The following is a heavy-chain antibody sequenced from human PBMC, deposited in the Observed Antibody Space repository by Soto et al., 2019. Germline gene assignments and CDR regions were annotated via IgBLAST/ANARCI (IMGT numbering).Heavy chain of an antibody. Sequence: VSINSGDYFWSWIRQPPGKGLEWIGFIYYSGTTYYTPSLKSRISISVDTSKNHFSLNLASVTAADTAVYFCGRAGRRDGNSSPGRFDTWGQGILVTVSS. J-gene: IGHJ5*02. D-gene: IGHD1-26*01. CDR2: IYYSGTT. CDR3: GRAGRRDGNSSPGRFDT. CDR1: VSINSGDYF. V-gene: IGHV4-30-4*01.